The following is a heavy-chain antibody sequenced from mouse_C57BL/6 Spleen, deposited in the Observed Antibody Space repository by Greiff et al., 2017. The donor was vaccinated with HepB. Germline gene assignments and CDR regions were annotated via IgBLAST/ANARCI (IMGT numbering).Heavy chain of an antibody. V-gene: IGHV1-61*01. CDR3: ARKEDYYGSSYGYFDV. Sequence: VQLQQPGAELVRPGSSVKLSCKASGYTFTSYWMDWVKQRPGQGLEWIGNIYPSDSETHYNQKFKDKATLTVDKSSSTAYMQLSSLTSEDSAVYYCARKEDYYGSSYGYFDVWGTGTTVTVSS. J-gene: IGHJ1*03. CDR1: GYTFTSYW. CDR2: IYPSDSET. D-gene: IGHD1-1*01.